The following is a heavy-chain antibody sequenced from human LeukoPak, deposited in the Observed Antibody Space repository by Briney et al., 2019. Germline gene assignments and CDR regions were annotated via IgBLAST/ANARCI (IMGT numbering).Heavy chain of an antibody. CDR3: AKKPGVGGGSDRWFDP. D-gene: IGHD1-26*01. J-gene: IGHJ5*02. CDR2: ISGGGDYT. CDR1: GFTFNNYA. Sequence: PGGSLRLSCAASGFTFNNYAVSWVRQAPGKGLEWVSIISGGGDYTYYADSVKGRFTISRDNSKNTLYLQMDSLRVEDTAVYYCAKKPGVGGGSDRWFDPWGQGTLVTVSS. V-gene: IGHV3-23*01.